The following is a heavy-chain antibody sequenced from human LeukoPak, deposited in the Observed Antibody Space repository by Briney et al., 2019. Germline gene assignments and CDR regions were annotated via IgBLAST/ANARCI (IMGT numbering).Heavy chain of an antibody. Sequence: GGSLRLSCAASGFTFSSYTMSWVRQAPGKGLEWVSAISGSGGSTYYADSVKGRFTISRDDSENTLYLQMNSLRAEDTAVYYCAKDHGRYRNNYFVYWGQGDLVTVSS. CDR1: GFTFSSYT. CDR3: AKDHGRYRNNYFVY. CDR2: ISGSGGST. V-gene: IGHV3-23*01. D-gene: IGHD1-26*01. J-gene: IGHJ4*02.